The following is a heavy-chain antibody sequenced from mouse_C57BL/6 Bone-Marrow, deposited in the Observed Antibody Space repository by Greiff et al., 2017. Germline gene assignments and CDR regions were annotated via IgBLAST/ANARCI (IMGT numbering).Heavy chain of an antibody. V-gene: IGHV1-82*01. CDR1: GYAFSSSW. CDR3: ARSLYDGYWYFDV. CDR2: IYPGDGDT. D-gene: IGHD2-12*01. J-gene: IGHJ1*03. Sequence: QVQLQQSGPELVKPGASVKISCKASGYAFSSSWMNWVKQRPGKGLEWIGRIYPGDGDTNYNGKFKGKATLTADKSSSTAYMQLSSLTSEDSAVYCCARSLYDGYWYFDVWGTGTTVTVSS.